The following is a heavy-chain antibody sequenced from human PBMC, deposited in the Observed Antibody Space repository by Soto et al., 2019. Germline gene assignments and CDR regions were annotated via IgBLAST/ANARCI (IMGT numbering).Heavy chain of an antibody. V-gene: IGHV3-13*01. J-gene: IGHJ4*02. D-gene: IGHD3-22*01. CDR3: ARGRIGYDSSGTSFDY. Sequence: GGSLRLSCAASGFTFSSYDMHWVRQTTGKGLEWVSAVDTASDTYYPGSVKGRFSISREDAKSSVYLQMNSLRAGDTADYYCARGRIGYDSSGTSFDYWGQGTLVTVS. CDR1: GFTFSSYD. CDR2: VDTASDT.